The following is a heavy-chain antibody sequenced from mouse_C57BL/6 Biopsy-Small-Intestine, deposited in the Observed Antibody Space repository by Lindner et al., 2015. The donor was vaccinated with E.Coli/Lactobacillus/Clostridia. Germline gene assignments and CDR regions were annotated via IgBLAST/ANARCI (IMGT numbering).Heavy chain of an antibody. D-gene: IGHD2-12*01. CDR1: GYTFTGYY. Sequence: SVKVSCKASGYTFTGYYIHWVRQAPGQGLEWMAWINPNSGATAYAQNLQGRITVTGDTSISTAYMELSSLRSDDSAVYYCVRDLTHCNSVRCGDFWGQGSLVTVSS. V-gene: IGHV1S29*02. J-gene: IGHJ4*01. CDR3: VRDLTHCNSVRCGDF. CDR2: INPNSGAT.